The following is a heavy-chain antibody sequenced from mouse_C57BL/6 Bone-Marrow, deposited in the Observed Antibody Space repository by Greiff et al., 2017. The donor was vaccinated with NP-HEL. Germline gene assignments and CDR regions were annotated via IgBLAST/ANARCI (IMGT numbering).Heavy chain of an antibody. V-gene: IGHV1-43*01. CDR3: ARDFYYGNYFDY. J-gene: IGHJ2*01. CDR2: INPSTGGT. D-gene: IGHD2-1*01. CDR1: GYSFTGYY. Sequence: VQLKQSGPELVKPGASVKISCKASGYSFTGYYMHWVKQSSEKSLEWIGEINPSTGGTSYNQKFKGKATLTVDKSSSTAYMQLKSLTSEDSAVYYCARDFYYGNYFDYWGQGTTLTVSS.